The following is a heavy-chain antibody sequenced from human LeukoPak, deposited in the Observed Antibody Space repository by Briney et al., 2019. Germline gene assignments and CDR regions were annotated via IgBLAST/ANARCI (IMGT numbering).Heavy chain of an antibody. J-gene: IGHJ4*02. CDR1: GFTFSTYA. D-gene: IGHD2-21*02. CDR2: IKGGGGDP. CDR3: AKGGHDFNPFYW. Sequence: PGGSLRLSCAASGFTFSTYAMGWVRQAPGKGLEWVSSIKGGGGDPFYADSVKGRFTISRDNSKSTLFLQPNSLRADDTAVYYCAKGGHDFNPFYWWGQGTLVTVSS. V-gene: IGHV3-23*01.